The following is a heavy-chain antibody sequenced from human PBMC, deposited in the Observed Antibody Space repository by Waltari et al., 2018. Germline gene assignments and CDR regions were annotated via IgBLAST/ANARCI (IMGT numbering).Heavy chain of an antibody. CDR2: ISAYNGNT. D-gene: IGHD3-3*01. CDR3: AGFGDGYNRWDY. CDR1: GYTFTSYA. V-gene: IGHV1-18*01. Sequence: QVQLVQSGAEVKKPGASVTVSCKASGYTFTSYAISRVREAPGQGLEWMGWISAYNGNTNYAQKLQGRVTMTTDTSTSTAYMELRSLRSDDTAVYYCAGFGDGYNRWDYWGQGTLVTVSS. J-gene: IGHJ4*02.